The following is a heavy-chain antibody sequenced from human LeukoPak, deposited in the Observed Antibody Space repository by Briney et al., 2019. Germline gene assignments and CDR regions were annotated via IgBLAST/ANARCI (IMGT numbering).Heavy chain of an antibody. CDR2: VHHDGTT. CDR1: GYSTTNDDY. V-gene: IGHV4-38-2*01. D-gene: IGHD3-16*01. J-gene: IGHJ4*02. Sequence: PSETLSLTCSVSGYSTTNDDYWGWLRQPPGKGLKWIASVHHDGTTFHNPSLRSRVAIYLDTSNNQCSLRLNAVTDADTAMYYCVKIGGRSGSRHFDHWGRGNLVTVSS. CDR3: VKIGGRSGSRHFDH.